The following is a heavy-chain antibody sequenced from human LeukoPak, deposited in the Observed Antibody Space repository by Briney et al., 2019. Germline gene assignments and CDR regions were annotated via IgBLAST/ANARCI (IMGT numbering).Heavy chain of an antibody. CDR1: GYTFTGYG. J-gene: IGHJ3*02. Sequence: ASVKVSCKASGYTFTGYGISWVRQAPGQGLEWMGWISAYNGNTNYAQKLQGRVTMTKDTSTSTAYMELRSLRSDGTAVYYRARGGDTICGVGGPRIDDFGIWGQGKMVTVS. CDR3: ARGGDTICGVGGPRIDDFGI. CDR2: ISAYNGNT. D-gene: IGHD3-3*01. V-gene: IGHV1-18*01.